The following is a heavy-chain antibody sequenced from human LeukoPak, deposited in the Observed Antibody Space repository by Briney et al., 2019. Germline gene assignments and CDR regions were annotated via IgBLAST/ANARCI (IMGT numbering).Heavy chain of an antibody. CDR2: INPNGGGT. Sequence: GASVKVSCKASGDTFTGYYMHWVRQAPGQGLEWMGWINPNGGGTNYAQKSQGRVTTTTDTTTSTAYIAQRTLRADDTVVYYWARGGGSYYIDYGGQGPLVTVSS. CDR3: ARGGGSYYIDY. CDR1: GDTFTGYY. J-gene: IGHJ4*02. V-gene: IGHV1-2*02. D-gene: IGHD1-26*01.